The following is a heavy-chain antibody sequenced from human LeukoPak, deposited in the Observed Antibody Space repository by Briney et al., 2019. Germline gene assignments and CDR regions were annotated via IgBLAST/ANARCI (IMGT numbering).Heavy chain of an antibody. CDR1: GGTFSSYA. V-gene: IGHV1-69*05. D-gene: IGHD1-26*01. CDR3: ARELQSGSWGY. J-gene: IGHJ4*02. CDR2: IIPIFGTA. Sequence: SVKVSCKASGGTFSSYAISWVRQAPGQGLEWMGGIIPIFGTANYAQKLQGRVTMTTDTSTSTAYMELRSLRSDDTAVYYCARELQSGSWGYWGQGTLVTVSS.